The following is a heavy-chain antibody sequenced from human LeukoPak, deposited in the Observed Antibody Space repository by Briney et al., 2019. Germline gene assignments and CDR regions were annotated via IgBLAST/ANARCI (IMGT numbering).Heavy chain of an antibody. V-gene: IGHV3-23*01. D-gene: IGHD4-17*01. Sequence: GGSLRLSCAASALRFSSFAMTWVRQVPGKGLEWVSGIHGSGETTYYADSVKGRFTISRDNSREMLYLQMNSLRVEDTAVYYCAKDPNGDYVGAFDSWGQGTMVTVPS. CDR1: ALRFSSFA. CDR2: IHGSGETT. J-gene: IGHJ3*02. CDR3: AKDPNGDYVGAFDS.